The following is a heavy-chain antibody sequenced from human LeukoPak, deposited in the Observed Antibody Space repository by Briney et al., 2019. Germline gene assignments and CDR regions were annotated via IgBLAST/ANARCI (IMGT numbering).Heavy chain of an antibody. CDR1: RFTFSNYA. CDR2: ISSNGGST. CDR3: ARETAMAPDY. Sequence: GGSLRISCSASRFTFSNYAIHWVRQAPGKGLEYVSGISSNGGSTYYAESVKGRFTISRDNSKNTLFLQMNSLRAEDTAVYYCARETAMAPDYWGQGTLVTVSS. J-gene: IGHJ4*02. V-gene: IGHV3-64*04. D-gene: IGHD5-18*01.